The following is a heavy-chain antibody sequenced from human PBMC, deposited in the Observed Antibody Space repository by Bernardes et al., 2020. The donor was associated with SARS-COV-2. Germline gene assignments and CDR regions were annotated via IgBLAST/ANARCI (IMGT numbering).Heavy chain of an antibody. V-gene: IGHV1-2*06. Sequence: DAVQDSCKASGYTFTGYYLHWVRQAPGQGLEWMGRITPNSRGTTYAQKFQGRVTMTGDTSISTAYMELSRLRSDDTAVYYCARDPPWTGPNDAFDIWGQGTMVTVYS. J-gene: IGHJ3*02. D-gene: IGHD5-12*01. CDR2: ITPNSRGT. CDR1: GYTFTGYY. CDR3: ARDPPWTGPNDAFDI.